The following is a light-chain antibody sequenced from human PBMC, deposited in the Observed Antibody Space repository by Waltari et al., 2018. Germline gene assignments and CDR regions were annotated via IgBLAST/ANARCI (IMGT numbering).Light chain of an antibody. J-gene: IGKJ2*01. CDR2: GAS. CDR3: QQYNNWRT. CDR1: QSISRN. V-gene: IGKV3D-15*01. Sequence: EVLMTQSPATLSVSPGERATLSCRASQSISRNLAWYQQKPGQAPRLLIYGASTRAPGIPARFSGSGSGTELTLSISSVQSEDFGVYYCQQYNNWRTFGQGTKLEI.